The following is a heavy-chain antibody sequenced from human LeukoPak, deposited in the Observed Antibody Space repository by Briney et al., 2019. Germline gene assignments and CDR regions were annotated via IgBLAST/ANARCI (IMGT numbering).Heavy chain of an antibody. CDR3: ARDKSWVVPAANREAMDV. J-gene: IGHJ6*03. D-gene: IGHD2-2*01. Sequence: GGAPRLSCGAPGFTLSSYWVHWVRPAPGEGLVWVPRINTDGSSTSYADSVKGRFTISRDNAKNTLYLQMNSLRAEDTAVYYCARDKSWVVPAANREAMDVWGKGTTVTVSS. V-gene: IGHV3-74*01. CDR2: INTDGSST. CDR1: GFTLSSYW.